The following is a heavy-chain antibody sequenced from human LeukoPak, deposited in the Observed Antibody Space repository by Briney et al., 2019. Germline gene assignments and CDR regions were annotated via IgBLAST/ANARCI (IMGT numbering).Heavy chain of an antibody. CDR2: FSWNSGTI. V-gene: IGHV3-9*01. CDR3: AKERLPFSDTSGPFDI. Sequence: PGGSLRLSCAASGFIFDTYAIHWLRQAPGKGLEWVSGFSWNSGTIAYADSVKCRFTISRDNAKNSLYLQLNSLRPEDTALYYCAKERLPFSDTSGPFDIWGQGTVVTVSS. J-gene: IGHJ3*02. CDR1: GFIFDTYA. D-gene: IGHD3-22*01.